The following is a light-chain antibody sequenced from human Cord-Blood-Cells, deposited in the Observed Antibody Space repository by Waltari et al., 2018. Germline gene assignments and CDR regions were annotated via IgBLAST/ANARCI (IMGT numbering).Light chain of an antibody. CDR1: QSLLHSNGYNY. Sequence: DIVMTQSPLSLPVTPGEPASISCRSSQSLLHSNGYNYLDWYLQKPGQSPQLLIYLGSNRASGVPDRFSGSGSGTDFTLKISRVEAEDVGDYYCMQALQTPPTFGQGTKLEIK. J-gene: IGKJ2*01. CDR3: MQALQTPPT. CDR2: LGS. V-gene: IGKV2-28*01.